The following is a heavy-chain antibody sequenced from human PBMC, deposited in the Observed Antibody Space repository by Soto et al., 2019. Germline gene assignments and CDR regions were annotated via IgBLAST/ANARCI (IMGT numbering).Heavy chain of an antibody. CDR2: IGTAGDT. D-gene: IGHD6-6*01. CDR3: ARGSSSSGMDV. J-gene: IGHJ6*04. CDR1: GFTFSSYD. Sequence: GGSLRLSCAASGFTFSSYDMHWVRQATGKGLEWVSAIGTAGDTYYPGSVKGRFTISRENAKNSLYLQMNSPRAGDTAVYYCARGSSSSGMDVWGKGTTVTVSS. V-gene: IGHV3-13*01.